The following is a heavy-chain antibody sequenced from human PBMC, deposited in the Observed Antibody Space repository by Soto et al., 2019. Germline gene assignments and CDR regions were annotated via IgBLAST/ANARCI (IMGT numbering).Heavy chain of an antibody. V-gene: IGHV4-39*01. Sequence: SETLSLTCTVSNFSVLTSIYYWAWIRQPPGKGLEWVGTVYYTGTTYYNPSLQSRVTISIDTSKNQFSLNLNSVTAADTAVYYCARNWNIAMVPAAYFDSWGQGNLVTVSS. CDR1: NFSVLTSIYY. CDR3: ARNWNIAMVPAAYFDS. J-gene: IGHJ4*02. D-gene: IGHD2-2*01. CDR2: VYYTGTT.